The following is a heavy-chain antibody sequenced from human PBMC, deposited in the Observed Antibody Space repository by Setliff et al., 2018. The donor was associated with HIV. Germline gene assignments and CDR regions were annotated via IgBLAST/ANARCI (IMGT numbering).Heavy chain of an antibody. D-gene: IGHD5-18*01. CDR1: GFTFSSYA. J-gene: IGHJ3*02. CDR2: INGGGDST. CDR3: AKMHTAMDPDTFDI. Sequence: PGGSLRLSCAASGFTFSSYAMSWVRQAPGRGLEWVSAINGGGDSTYYADSVKGRFTISRDNSKNTMFLQMNSLRVEDTAIYYCAKMHTAMDPDTFDIWGQGTMVTVSS. V-gene: IGHV3-23*01.